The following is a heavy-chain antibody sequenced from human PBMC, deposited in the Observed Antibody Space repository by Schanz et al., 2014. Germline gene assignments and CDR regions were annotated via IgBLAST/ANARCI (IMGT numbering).Heavy chain of an antibody. D-gene: IGHD6-25*01. CDR2: VSSDGNND. V-gene: IGHV3-30*03. CDR3: ARSGGSVFDY. Sequence: VQLVESGGGVVQPGRSLRLSCAASGFTFSTHAMHWVRQAPGKGLEWVALVSSDGNNDYYTDSVKGRFTISRDNSKNTVHLQMNSLRAEDTAVYYCARSGGSVFDYWAQGTLVTVSS. J-gene: IGHJ4*02. CDR1: GFTFSTHA.